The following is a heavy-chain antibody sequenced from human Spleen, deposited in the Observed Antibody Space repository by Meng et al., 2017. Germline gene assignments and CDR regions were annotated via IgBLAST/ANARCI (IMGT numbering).Heavy chain of an antibody. CDR1: GFTFSSYA. CDR3: SGHIDY. Sequence: VQLGGSGGGVVQPGRSLRLSCAASGFTFSSYAMHWVRQAPGKGLEWVAVISYDGSNKYYADSVKGRFTISRDNSKNTLYLQMNSLRAEDTAVYYCSGHIDYWGQGTLVTVSS. D-gene: IGHD5-12*01. J-gene: IGHJ4*02. CDR2: ISYDGSNK. V-gene: IGHV3-30*01.